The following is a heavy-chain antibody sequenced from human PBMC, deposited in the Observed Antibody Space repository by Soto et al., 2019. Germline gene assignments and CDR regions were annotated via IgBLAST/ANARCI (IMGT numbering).Heavy chain of an antibody. D-gene: IGHD3-3*01. CDR2: IYPGDSDT. Sequence: GESLKISCKGSGYSFTNYWIGWVRQMPGKGLEWMGIIYPGDSDTRYSPSFQGQVTISADKSISTAYLQWSSLKASDTAMYYCARHVRTRYDFWSGKHYYYGMDVWGQGTTVTVSS. CDR1: GYSFTNYW. J-gene: IGHJ6*02. V-gene: IGHV5-51*01. CDR3: ARHVRTRYDFWSGKHYYYGMDV.